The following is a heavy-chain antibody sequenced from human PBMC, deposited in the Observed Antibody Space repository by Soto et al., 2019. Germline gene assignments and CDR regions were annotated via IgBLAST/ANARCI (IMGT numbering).Heavy chain of an antibody. CDR3: ARGGYYDSSGYFPFDY. Sequence: QVQLVESGGGVVQPGRSLRLSCAASGFTFSSYGMHWVRQAPGKGLEWVAVIWYDGSNKYYADSVKGRFTISRDNSKNTLYLQMNSLRVEDTAVYYCARGGYYDSSGYFPFDYWGQGTLVTVSS. V-gene: IGHV3-33*01. D-gene: IGHD3-22*01. CDR2: IWYDGSNK. J-gene: IGHJ4*02. CDR1: GFTFSSYG.